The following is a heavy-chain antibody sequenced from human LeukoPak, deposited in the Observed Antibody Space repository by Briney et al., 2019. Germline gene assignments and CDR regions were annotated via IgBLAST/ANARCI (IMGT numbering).Heavy chain of an antibody. CDR1: GGSFSGYY. D-gene: IGHD2-8*01. CDR3: ARAQSMRYYYGMDV. CDR2: INHSGST. J-gene: IGHJ6*02. Sequence: SETLSLTCAVYGGSFSGYYWSWIRQPPGKGLEWIGEINHSGSTNYNPSLKSRVTISVDTSKNQFSLKLSSVTAADTAVYYRARAQSMRYYYGMDVWGQGTTVTVSS. V-gene: IGHV4-34*01.